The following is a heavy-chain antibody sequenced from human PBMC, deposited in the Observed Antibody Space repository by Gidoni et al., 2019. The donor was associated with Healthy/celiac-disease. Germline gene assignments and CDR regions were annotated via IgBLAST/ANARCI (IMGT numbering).Heavy chain of an antibody. CDR1: VFTLSSYW. CDR2: INSDGSST. Sequence: VHLVASGGGLVQPGGSLRLYFAASVFTLSSYWMHWVRKAPGKGLVWVSRINSDGSSTSYEDSVKGRFTIYRDNAKNTLYLQMNSLRAEDMAVYYCARDDWTHAFDIWGQGTMVTVSS. J-gene: IGHJ3*02. V-gene: IGHV3-74*01. CDR3: ARDDWTHAFDI. D-gene: IGHD3-9*01.